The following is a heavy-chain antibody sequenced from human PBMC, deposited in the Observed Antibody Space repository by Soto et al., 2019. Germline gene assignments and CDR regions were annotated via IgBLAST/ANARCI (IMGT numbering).Heavy chain of an antibody. V-gene: IGHV3-23*01. CDR2: ISGSGDST. CDR1: GFTFSSYA. CDR3: ARRGSGSYYDY. D-gene: IGHD1-26*01. Sequence: EVQLLESGGGLVQPGGSLRLSCAASGFTFSSYAMRWVRQAPGKGLEWVSAISGSGDSTYYADSVKGRFTISRDNSKNTLYLQMKSLRAEETAKYYCARRGSGSYYDYWGQGTLVTVSS. J-gene: IGHJ4*02.